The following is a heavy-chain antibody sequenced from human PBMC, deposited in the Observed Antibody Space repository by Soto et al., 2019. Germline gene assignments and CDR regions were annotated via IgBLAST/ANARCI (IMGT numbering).Heavy chain of an antibody. CDR3: ARSSGAYDFWSGRWFDP. CDR1: SGSISSSNW. V-gene: IGHV4-4*02. Sequence: SETLSLTCAVSSGSISSSNWWSWVRQPPGKGLEWIGEIYHSGSTNYNPSLKSRVTISVDKSKNQFSLKLSSVTAADTAVYYCARSSGAYDFWSGRWFDPWGQGTLVTVSS. J-gene: IGHJ5*02. CDR2: IYHSGST. D-gene: IGHD3-3*01.